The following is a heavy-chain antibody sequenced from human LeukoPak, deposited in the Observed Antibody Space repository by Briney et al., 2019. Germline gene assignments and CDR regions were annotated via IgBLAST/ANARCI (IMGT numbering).Heavy chain of an antibody. D-gene: IGHD2-2*01. CDR3: AREIAATVVVPGSGRFPLYYFDN. V-gene: IGHV3-23*01. CDR2: VSDSGVNT. Sequence: GGSLRLSCEASGFSFSGYAMSWVRQAPGKGLDWVSGVSDSGVNTYYADSVEGRFTISRDNSKYTLFLQMNSLGAEDTAIYYCAREIAATVVVPGSGRFPLYYFDNWGQGTLATVSS. CDR1: GFSFSGYA. J-gene: IGHJ4*02.